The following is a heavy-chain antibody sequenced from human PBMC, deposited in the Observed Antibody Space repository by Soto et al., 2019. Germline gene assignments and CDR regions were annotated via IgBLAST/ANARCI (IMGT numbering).Heavy chain of an antibody. CDR3: ARDPPGKYGAFDF. J-gene: IGHJ4*02. CDR2: IYKSDTT. V-gene: IGHV3-66*01. D-gene: IGHD4-17*01. CDR1: GFSVSDNH. Sequence: EVQLVESGGGLVQPGGSLRLSCAASGFSVSDNHMSWVRQAPGKGLEWVSLIYKSDTTYYADSVMGSCTISKPTSSKTLYLQRNSLRPEDTAVYDCARDPPGKYGAFDFWGQGTVVTVSS.